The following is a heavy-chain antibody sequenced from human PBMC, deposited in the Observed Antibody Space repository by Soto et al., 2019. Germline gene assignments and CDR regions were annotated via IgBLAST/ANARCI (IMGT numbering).Heavy chain of an antibody. CDR3: ARRHGLDIDAYY. CDR1: GGSISHYY. CDR2: IYYTGTT. D-gene: IGHD3-10*01. J-gene: IGHJ4*02. Sequence: PSETLSLTWTVSGGSISHYYCSWIRQPPGKGLEWIGYIYYTGTTRYNPSLKSRVTTSVDTSKNQFSLKLSSVTAADTAVYFCARRHGLDIDAYYWGQGILVTGSS. V-gene: IGHV4-59*08.